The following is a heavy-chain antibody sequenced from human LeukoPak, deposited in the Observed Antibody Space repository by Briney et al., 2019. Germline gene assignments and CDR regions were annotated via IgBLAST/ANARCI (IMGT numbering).Heavy chain of an antibody. J-gene: IGHJ4*02. CDR1: GGSISSSSYY. D-gene: IGHD3-10*01. Sequence: KASETLSLTCIVSGGSISSSSYYWGWIRQPPGKGLEWIGSICYSGSTYYNPSLKSRVTISVDTSKNHFSLKLSSVTAADTAVYYCASLWNSGSGSYLDYWGQGTLVTVSS. CDR3: ASLWNSGSGSYLDY. CDR2: ICYSGST. V-gene: IGHV4-39*02.